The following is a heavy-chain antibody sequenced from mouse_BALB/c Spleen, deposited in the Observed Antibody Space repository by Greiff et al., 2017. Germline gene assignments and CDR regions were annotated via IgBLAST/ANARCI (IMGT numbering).Heavy chain of an antibody. CDR1: GYTFTSYT. CDR3: ARKGYYGNYVGMDY. D-gene: IGHD2-1*01. V-gene: IGHV1-4*01. Sequence: VQLQQSGAELARPGASVKMSCKASGYTFTSYTMHWVKQRPGQGLEWIGYINPSSGYTNYNQKFRDKATLTADKSSSTAYMQLSSLTSEDSAVYYCARKGYYGNYVGMDYWGQGTSVTVSS. J-gene: IGHJ4*01. CDR2: INPSSGYT.